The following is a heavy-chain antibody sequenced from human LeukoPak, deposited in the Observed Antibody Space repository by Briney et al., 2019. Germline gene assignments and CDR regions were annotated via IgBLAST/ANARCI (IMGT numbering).Heavy chain of an antibody. V-gene: IGHV3-7*01. CDR1: GFTFSSYW. D-gene: IGHD5-24*01. Sequence: GGSLRLSCAASGFTFSSYWMSWVRQAPAKGLEWVANIKKDGSEKYYVDSVKGRFTISRDNAKTSLYLQMNSLRAEDTAVYYCARGQMAAIFYYFDYWGQGTLVTVSS. CDR2: IKKDGSEK. CDR3: ARGQMAAIFYYFDY. J-gene: IGHJ4*02.